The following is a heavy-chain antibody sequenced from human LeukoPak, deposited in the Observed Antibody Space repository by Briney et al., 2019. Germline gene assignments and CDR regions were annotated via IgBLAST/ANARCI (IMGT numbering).Heavy chain of an antibody. CDR1: GGSFSGYY. D-gene: IGHD2-2*01. CDR2: INHSGST. CDR3: ASGCSSTSCYVGLGGMDV. J-gene: IGHJ6*04. Sequence: PSETLSLPCAVYGGSFSGYYWSWIRQPPGKGLEWIWDINHSGSTNYNPSLKRPVNISVDTSKNQFSLKLSSVTAADTAVDYCASGCSSTSCYVGLGGMDVWGKGTTVTVSS. V-gene: IGHV4-34*01.